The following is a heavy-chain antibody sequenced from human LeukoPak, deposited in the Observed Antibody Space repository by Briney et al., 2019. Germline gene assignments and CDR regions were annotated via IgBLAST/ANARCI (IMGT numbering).Heavy chain of an antibody. CDR2: LYYSGNT. Sequence: PSETLSLTCPVSGASISASYYYSGWNRQPPGKGLEWIGSLYYSGNTYYNPSLKTRVTISVDTSKNHFSLRLSSVTAADTTVYFCAGRLEDLGVVAVAAHNGAECFQQWALGTLVTVTS. J-gene: IGHJ1*01. CDR1: GASISASYYY. V-gene: IGHV4-39*02. CDR3: AGRLEDLGVVAVAAHNGAECFQQ. D-gene: IGHD2-15*01.